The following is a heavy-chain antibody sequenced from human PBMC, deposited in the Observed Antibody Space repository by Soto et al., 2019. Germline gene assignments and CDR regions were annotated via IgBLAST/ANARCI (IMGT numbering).Heavy chain of an antibody. CDR1: GGTFSSYA. CDR2: TIPIFGTA. Sequence: QVQLVQSGAEVKKPGSSVKVSCKASGGTFSSYAISWVRQAPGPGLEWMGGTIPIFGTANYAQKFQGRVTITADESTSTADMELSCLRTADTAVYYCAGKEIVPTRWWFDSLGQATLVTVSS. CDR3: AGKEIVPTRWWFDS. J-gene: IGHJ5*01. V-gene: IGHV1-69*01. D-gene: IGHD5-12*01.